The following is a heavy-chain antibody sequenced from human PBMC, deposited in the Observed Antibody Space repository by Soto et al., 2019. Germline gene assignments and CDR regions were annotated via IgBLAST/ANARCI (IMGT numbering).Heavy chain of an antibody. CDR2: IYWPDDK. Sequence: QITLRESGPTLVKPTQTLTLTCSFSGFSLTSSGVGVGWFRQPPGKALEWLALIYWPDDKRYSPSLESRVTITKDFSENHVVLTVTNVDPMDTGTYFCAHGLEGTWYFDVWGRGTLVTVSS. D-gene: IGHD6-19*01. V-gene: IGHV2-5*01. CDR1: GFSLTSSGVG. J-gene: IGHJ2*01. CDR3: AHGLEGTWYFDV.